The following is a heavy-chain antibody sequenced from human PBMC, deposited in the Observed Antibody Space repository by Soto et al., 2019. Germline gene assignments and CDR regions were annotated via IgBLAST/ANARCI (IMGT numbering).Heavy chain of an antibody. CDR3: ASRAARAEHAFGY. CDR1: GGTFSSNA. Sequence: ASVKVSCKASGGTFSSNAISWVRQAPGQGLEWMGGIIPIFGTPNYAQNFQGRVTITADKSTSTTYMELSSLRFEDAAVYYCASRAARAEHAFGYWGQGTLVTVSS. V-gene: IGHV1-69*06. J-gene: IGHJ4*02. CDR2: IIPIFGTP. D-gene: IGHD3-3*01.